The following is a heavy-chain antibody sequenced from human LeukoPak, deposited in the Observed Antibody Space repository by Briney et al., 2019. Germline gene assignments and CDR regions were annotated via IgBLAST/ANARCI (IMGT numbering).Heavy chain of an antibody. V-gene: IGHV3-11*04. Sequence: GGSLRLSCAASGFTFSDYYMSWIRQAPGKGLEWVSYISSSGSTIYYADSVKGRFTISRDSAKNSLYLQMNSLRAEDTAVYYCARDGGWLYYYYYMDVWGKGTTVTVSS. D-gene: IGHD6-19*01. CDR2: ISSSGSTI. J-gene: IGHJ6*03. CDR1: GFTFSDYY. CDR3: ARDGGWLYYYYYMDV.